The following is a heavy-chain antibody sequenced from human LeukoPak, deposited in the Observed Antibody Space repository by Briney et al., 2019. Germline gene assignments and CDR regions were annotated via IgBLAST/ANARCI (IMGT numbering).Heavy chain of an antibody. J-gene: IGHJ3*02. CDR3: ARHDQVSTSSPKFNDAFDI. CDR2: IYYSGST. D-gene: IGHD2-2*01. V-gene: IGHV4-59*01. CDR1: GYSISGYY. Sequence: SETLSLTCTVAGYSISGYYWSWIRQPPGKGLEWIGYIYYSGSTYYNPSLKSRVTISLDTSKNQFSLKLNSVTAADTAVYYCARHDQVSTSSPKFNDAFDIWGQGTMVTVSS.